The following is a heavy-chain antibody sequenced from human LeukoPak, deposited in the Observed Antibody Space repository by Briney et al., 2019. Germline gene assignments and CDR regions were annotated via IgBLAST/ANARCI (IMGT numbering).Heavy chain of an antibody. CDR2: IYHSGST. CDR3: ARSFSGYYYFDY. Sequence: PSETLSLACAVSGGSTSSGGYSWSWIRQPPGKGLEWIGYIYHSGSTYYNPSLKSRVTISVDRSKNQFSLKLSSVTAADTAVYYCARSFSGYYYFDYWGQGTLVTVSS. D-gene: IGHD3-22*01. V-gene: IGHV4-30-2*01. J-gene: IGHJ4*02. CDR1: GGSTSSGGYS.